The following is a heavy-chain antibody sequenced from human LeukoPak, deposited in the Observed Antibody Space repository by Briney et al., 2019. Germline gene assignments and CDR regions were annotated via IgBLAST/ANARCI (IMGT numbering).Heavy chain of an antibody. V-gene: IGHV4-39*01. CDR1: GGSISSSSYY. CDR2: IYYSGST. J-gene: IGHJ4*02. Sequence: SETLSLTCTVSGGSISSSSYYWGWTRQPPEKGLEWSGSIYYSGSTYYNPSLKSRVTISVDTSKNQFSLKLSSVTAADTAVYYCARQGCTNGVCYVADYWGQGTMVTVSS. CDR3: ARQGCTNGVCYVADY. D-gene: IGHD2-8*01.